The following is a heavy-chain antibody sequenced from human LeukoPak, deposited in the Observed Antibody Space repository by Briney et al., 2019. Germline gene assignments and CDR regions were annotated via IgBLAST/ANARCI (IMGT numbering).Heavy chain of an antibody. Sequence: GGSLRLSCAASGFTFSSYSMNWVRQAPGKGLEWVSSISSSSSYIYYADSVKGRFTISRDNAKNSLYLQMNSLRAEDTAVYYCARDPLYSGYDSAFDIWGQGTMVTVSS. CDR3: ARDPLYSGYDSAFDI. CDR2: ISSSSSYI. CDR1: GFTFSSYS. D-gene: IGHD5-12*01. V-gene: IGHV3-21*01. J-gene: IGHJ3*02.